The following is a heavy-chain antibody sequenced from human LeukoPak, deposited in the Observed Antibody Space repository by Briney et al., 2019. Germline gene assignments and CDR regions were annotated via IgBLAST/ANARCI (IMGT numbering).Heavy chain of an antibody. D-gene: IGHD2-15*01. J-gene: IGHJ5*02. CDR2: IWYDGSNK. Sequence: GALRLSCAASGFTFSSYGMHWVRQAPGKGLEWVAVIWYDGSNKYYADSVKGRFTISRDNSKNTLYLQMNSLRAEDTAVYYCAREGYCSGGSCYGRWFDPWGQGTLVTVSS. CDR3: AREGYCSGGSCYGRWFDP. CDR1: GFTFSSYG. V-gene: IGHV3-33*01.